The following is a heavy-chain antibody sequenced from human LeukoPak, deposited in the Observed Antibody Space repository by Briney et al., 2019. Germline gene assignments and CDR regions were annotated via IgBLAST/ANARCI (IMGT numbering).Heavy chain of an antibody. V-gene: IGHV3-9*01. CDR2: ISWNGAII. Sequence: GGSLRLSCAASGFIFDDYAVHWVRQAPGKGLEWVSGISWNGAIIGYADSVKGRFAISRDNAKNSLYLQMSSLSPDDTALYYCAKDMSWLVFDYWGQGTLVTVSS. CDR1: GFIFDDYA. J-gene: IGHJ4*02. CDR3: AKDMSWLVFDY. D-gene: IGHD6-19*01.